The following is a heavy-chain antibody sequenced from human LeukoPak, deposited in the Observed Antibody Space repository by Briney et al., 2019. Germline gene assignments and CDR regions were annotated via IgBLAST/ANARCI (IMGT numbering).Heavy chain of an antibody. CDR3: ARATPRAQYSSSALPNYYYYYGMDV. CDR1: GFTVSSNY. CDR2: IYSGGST. Sequence: GGSLRLSCAASGFTVSSNYMSWVRQAPGKGLEWVSVIYSGGSTYYADSVKGRFTIPRDNSKNTLYLQMNSLRAEDTAVYYCARATPRAQYSSSALPNYYYYYGMDVWGQGTTVTVSS. J-gene: IGHJ6*02. V-gene: IGHV3-53*01. D-gene: IGHD6-6*01.